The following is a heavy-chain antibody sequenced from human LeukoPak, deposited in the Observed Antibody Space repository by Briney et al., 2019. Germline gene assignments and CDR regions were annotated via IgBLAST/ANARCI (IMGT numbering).Heavy chain of an antibody. CDR1: GFTFSTYA. D-gene: IGHD3-10*01. J-gene: IGHJ3*02. CDR2: ISGSGATT. V-gene: IGHV3-23*01. CDR3: AKSVGIIRRGAFDI. Sequence: PGGSLRLSCAASGFTFSTYAMSWVRQAPGKGLEWVSGISGSGATTYYADSAKGRFTISRDNSKNTLYLQMNSLRPEDTAVYYCAKSVGIIRRGAFDIWGQGTMVTVSS.